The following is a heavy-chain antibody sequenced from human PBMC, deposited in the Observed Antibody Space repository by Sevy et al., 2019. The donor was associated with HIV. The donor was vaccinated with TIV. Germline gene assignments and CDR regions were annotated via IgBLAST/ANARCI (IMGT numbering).Heavy chain of an antibody. CDR2: IHADGSS. D-gene: IGHD3-16*01. Sequence: GGSLRLSCAASGFNVNDNYMTWVRQAPGKGLEWVSIIHADGSSYYADSVKGQFTMSRDDSKNIVNLQMNSLRADDTAVYYCARDPTFCGNECYLYYYYGMDVWGQGTAVTVSS. CDR3: ARDPTFCGNECYLYYYYGMDV. V-gene: IGHV3-53*01. J-gene: IGHJ6*02. CDR1: GFNVNDNY.